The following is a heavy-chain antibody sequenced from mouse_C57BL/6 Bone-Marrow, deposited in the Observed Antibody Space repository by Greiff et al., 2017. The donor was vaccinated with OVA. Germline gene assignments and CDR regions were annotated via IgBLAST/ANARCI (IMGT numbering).Heavy chain of an antibody. V-gene: IGHV1-69*01. J-gene: IGHJ2*01. CDR2: IDPSDSYT. Sequence: QVQLKQPGAELVMPGASVKLSCKASGYTFTSYWMHWVKQRPGQGLEWIGEIDPSDSYTNYNQKFKGKSTLTVDKSYSTAYMQLSSLTSEDSAVYYCAREDPYDYSYYFDYWGQGTTLTVSS. CDR3: AREDPYDYSYYFDY. D-gene: IGHD2-4*01. CDR1: GYTFTSYW.